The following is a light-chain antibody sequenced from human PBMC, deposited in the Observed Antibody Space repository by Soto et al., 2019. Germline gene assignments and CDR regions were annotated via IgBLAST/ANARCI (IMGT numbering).Light chain of an antibody. Sequence: DIVMTRSPVSVAVPLGATATIKCKSSRSVSRSSNNKNCLGWYKQTQGQPPKXXSYWTSTRASGVPDRFSGRGSGTDFTLTISSRRPENVEVYYCQQYNSHPITFGQGTRLEIK. CDR2: WTS. V-gene: IGKV4-1*01. CDR3: QQYNSHPIT. CDR1: RSVSRSSNNKNC. J-gene: IGKJ5*01.